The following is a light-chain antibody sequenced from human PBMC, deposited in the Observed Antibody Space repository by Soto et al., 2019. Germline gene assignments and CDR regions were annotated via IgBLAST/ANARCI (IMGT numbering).Light chain of an antibody. CDR3: SSYTTIKTVV. J-gene: IGLJ2*01. CDR2: EVS. CDR1: SSDIGTYKY. V-gene: IGLV2-14*01. Sequence: QSVLTQPASVSLSPGQSITISCTGTSSDIGTYKYVSLFQHHPGKAPKLIIFEVSNRPSGVSDRFSGFKSANTAYLTISGVQPEDEADYHCSSYTTIKTVVFGGGTQLTVL.